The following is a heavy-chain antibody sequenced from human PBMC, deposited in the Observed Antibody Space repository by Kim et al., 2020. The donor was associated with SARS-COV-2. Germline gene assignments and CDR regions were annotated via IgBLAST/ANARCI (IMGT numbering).Heavy chain of an antibody. Sequence: PETLSLTCTVSGGSISSSSYYWGWIRQPPGKGLEWIGSIYYSGSTYYNPSLKSRVTISVDTSKNQFSLKLSSVTAADTAVYYCARPTRYDAFDIWGQGT. CDR1: GGSISSSSYY. CDR2: IYYSGST. D-gene: IGHD1-1*01. V-gene: IGHV4-39*01. CDR3: ARPTRYDAFDI. J-gene: IGHJ3*02.